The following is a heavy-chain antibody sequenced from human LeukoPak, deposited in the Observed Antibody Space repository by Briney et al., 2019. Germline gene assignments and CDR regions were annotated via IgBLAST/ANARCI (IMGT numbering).Heavy chain of an antibody. J-gene: IGHJ1*01. Sequence: KTSETLSLTCAVSGAPVSSDGFWWNWVRQPPGKGLEWIGQIGYSGTTNYKPSLKSRLTISTDASNNHFSLRLTSVTPADTAVYYCARIGGVFHHWGQGTLVTVSS. D-gene: IGHD3-10*01. CDR1: GAPVSSDGFW. CDR2: IGYSGTT. CDR3: ARIGGVFHH. V-gene: IGHV4-61*03.